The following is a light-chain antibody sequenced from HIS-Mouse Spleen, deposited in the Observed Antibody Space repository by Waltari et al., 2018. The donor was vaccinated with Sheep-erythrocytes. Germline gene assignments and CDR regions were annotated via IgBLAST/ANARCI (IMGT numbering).Light chain of an antibody. Sequence: QSALTQPRSVSGSPGQSVTISCTGTSSDVGGYNYVSWYQQHPGKAHKLMIYDVSKLPTGFPDRVSGSKSGNTASLAIAGLQAEDEADYYCCSYAGSYNHVFATGTKVTVL. CDR2: DVS. V-gene: IGLV2-11*01. J-gene: IGLJ1*01. CDR3: CSYAGSYNHV. CDR1: SSDVGGYNY.